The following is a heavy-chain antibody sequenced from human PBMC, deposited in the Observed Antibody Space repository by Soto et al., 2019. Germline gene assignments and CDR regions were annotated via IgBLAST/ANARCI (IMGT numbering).Heavy chain of an antibody. CDR1: GFTFSDHY. CDR2: ARNKVSGYTT. V-gene: IGHV3-72*01. J-gene: IGHJ4*02. Sequence: PGGSLRLSCAASGFTFSDHYMDWVRQAPGKGLEWVGRARNKVSGYTTAHAASVEGRFAISRDDSKNSLYLQMSSLKVDDTAVYFCARLIGKSFDLWGQGNLVTVSS. CDR3: ARLIGKSFDL.